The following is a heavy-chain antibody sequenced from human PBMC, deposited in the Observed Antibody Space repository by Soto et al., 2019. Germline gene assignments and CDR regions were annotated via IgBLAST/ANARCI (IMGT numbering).Heavy chain of an antibody. CDR1: GGSISSSSYY. CDR2: IYYSGNT. Sequence: QLQLQESGPGLVKPSETLSLTCTVSGGSISSSSYYWGWIRQPPGKGLEWIGSIYYSGNTYYNPSLKSRVTISVDTSKNQFSLKLSSVTAADTAVYYCARYGIVGATAHYYGMDVWGQGTTVTVSS. J-gene: IGHJ6*02. D-gene: IGHD1-26*01. V-gene: IGHV4-39*01. CDR3: ARYGIVGATAHYYGMDV.